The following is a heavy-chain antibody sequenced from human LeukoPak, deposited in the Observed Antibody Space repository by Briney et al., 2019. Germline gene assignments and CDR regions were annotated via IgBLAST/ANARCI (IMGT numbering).Heavy chain of an antibody. CDR2: INHSGST. D-gene: IGHD2-2*01. V-gene: IGHV4-34*01. CDR1: GGSFSGYY. CDR3: ARDPIVVVPAANPSYYMDV. J-gene: IGHJ6*03. Sequence: PSETLSLTCAVYGGSFSGYYWSWIRQPPGKGLEWIGEINHSGSTNYNPSLKSRVTISVDTSKNQFSLKLSSVTAADTAVYYCARDPIVVVPAANPSYYMDVWGKGTTVTVSS.